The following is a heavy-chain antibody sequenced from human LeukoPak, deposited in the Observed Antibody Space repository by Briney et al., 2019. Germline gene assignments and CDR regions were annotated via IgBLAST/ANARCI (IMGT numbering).Heavy chain of an antibody. CDR2: IYSSNNA. CDR1: GFTVSTNY. CDR3: ARDSPLRLDFQH. D-gene: IGHD4-17*01. Sequence: GGSLRLSCAVSGFTVSTNYMSWVRQAPGKGLEWVSIIYSSNNAYYADSVKGRFTISRDNSKNTLYLQMNSLRVEDTAVYYCARDSPLRLDFQHWGQGTLVTVSS. V-gene: IGHV3-53*01. J-gene: IGHJ1*01.